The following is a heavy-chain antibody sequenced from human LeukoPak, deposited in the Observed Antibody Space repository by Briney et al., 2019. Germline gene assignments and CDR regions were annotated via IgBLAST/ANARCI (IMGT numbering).Heavy chain of an antibody. D-gene: IGHD3-22*01. Sequence: SETLSLTCTISGGYIGSYYWTWIRQPPGKGLEWIGYIYYSGSTNYNPSLKSRVTISVDTSKNQFSLKLSSVTAADTAVYYCARIAQSRYDSSGYYPYYYYYYYMDVWGKGTTVTISS. V-gene: IGHV4-59*01. J-gene: IGHJ6*03. CDR3: ARIAQSRYDSSGYYPYYYYYYYMDV. CDR1: GGYIGSYY. CDR2: IYYSGST.